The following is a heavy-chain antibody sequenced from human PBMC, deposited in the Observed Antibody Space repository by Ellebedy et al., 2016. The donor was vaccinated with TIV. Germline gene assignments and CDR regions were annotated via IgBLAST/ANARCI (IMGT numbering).Heavy chain of an antibody. V-gene: IGHV4-38-2*02. CDR1: GYSISSGYY. Sequence: SETLSLTXTVSGYSISSGYYWGWIRQPPGKGLEWIGSIYYSGSTYYNPSLKSRVTISVDTSKNQFSLKLSSVTAADTAVYYCARVLSSGWHYFDYWGQGTLVTVSS. D-gene: IGHD6-19*01. CDR2: IYYSGST. J-gene: IGHJ4*02. CDR3: ARVLSSGWHYFDY.